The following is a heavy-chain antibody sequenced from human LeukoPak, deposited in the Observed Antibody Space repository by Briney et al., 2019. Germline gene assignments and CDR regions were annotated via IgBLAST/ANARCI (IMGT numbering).Heavy chain of an antibody. J-gene: IGHJ3*02. CDR2: IIPILGIA. CDR3: ARDLPYYYDSSGYYESAFDI. V-gene: IGHV1-69*04. CDR1: GGTFSSYA. Sequence: SVKVSCKASGGTFSSYAISWVRQAPGQGLEWMGRIIPILGIANYAQKFQGRVTITADKSTSTAYMELSGLRSEDTAVYYCARDLPYYYDSSGYYESAFDIWGQGTMVTVSS. D-gene: IGHD3-22*01.